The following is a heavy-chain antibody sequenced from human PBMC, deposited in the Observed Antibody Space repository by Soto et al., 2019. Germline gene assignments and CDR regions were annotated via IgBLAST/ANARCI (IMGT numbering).Heavy chain of an antibody. CDR3: AKVYCSSTSCYRVAPFDY. CDR2: ISGSGGST. D-gene: IGHD2-2*02. CDR1: EVNFGSLA. Sequence: LRLRNAASEVNFGSLAVRCVRQAPGKGLEWVSAISGSGGSTYYADSVKGRFTISRDNSKNTLCLQMNSLRAEDTAVYYCAKVYCSSTSCYRVAPFDYWGQGTLVTVSS. J-gene: IGHJ4*02. V-gene: IGHV3-23*01.